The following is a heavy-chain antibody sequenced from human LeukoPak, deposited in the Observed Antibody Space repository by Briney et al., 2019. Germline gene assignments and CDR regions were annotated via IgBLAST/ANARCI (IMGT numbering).Heavy chain of an antibody. CDR1: GYTFTSYD. D-gene: IGHD2-21*01. J-gene: IGHJ4*02. CDR2: MSHNSGNT. V-gene: IGHV1-8*01. Sequence: GASVKVSCKAPGYTFTSYDINWVRQATGQGLEWMGWMSHNSGNTGYAQKFQGRVTMTRNTSISTAYMELSSLRSEDTAVYYCARGMLFCGGDCYDYWGQGTLVTVSS. CDR3: ARGMLFCGGDCYDY.